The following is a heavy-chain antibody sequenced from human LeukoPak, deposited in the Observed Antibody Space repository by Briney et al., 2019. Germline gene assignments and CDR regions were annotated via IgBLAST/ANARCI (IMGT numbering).Heavy chain of an antibody. D-gene: IGHD3-10*01. CDR2: IYYSGST. V-gene: IGHV4-39*01. CDR1: GGSISSSNYY. J-gene: IGHJ4*02. Sequence: SETLSLTCTVSGGSISSSNYYWGWIRQPPGKGLEWIGSIYYSGSTYYNPSLKSRVTISVDTSKNQFSLKLSSVTAAGTAVYYCARHRWGMVRGVISYYFDYWGQGTLVTVSS. CDR3: ARHRWGMVRGVISYYFDY.